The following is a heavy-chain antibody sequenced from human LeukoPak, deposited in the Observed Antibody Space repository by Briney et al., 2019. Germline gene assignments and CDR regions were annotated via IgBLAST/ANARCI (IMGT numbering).Heavy chain of an antibody. D-gene: IGHD3-10*01. Sequence: GSLSLSCAASGITFSDHYMSWIRQAPGKGLEWLSYISSGGDSIYYADSVKGRFTISRDNAKNSVSLQMNSLRAEDTAVYYCASGSYGSGFYYFYYMDVWGKGTTVTVSS. CDR3: ASGSYGSGFYYFYYMDV. J-gene: IGHJ6*03. CDR1: GITFSDHY. V-gene: IGHV3-11*04. CDR2: ISSGGDSI.